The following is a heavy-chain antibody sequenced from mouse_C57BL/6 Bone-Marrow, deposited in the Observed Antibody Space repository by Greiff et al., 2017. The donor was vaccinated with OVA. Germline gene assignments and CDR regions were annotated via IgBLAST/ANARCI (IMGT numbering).Heavy chain of an antibody. Sequence: VQLQQSGPELVKPGASVKIPCKASGYTFTDYNMDWVKQSHGKSLEWIGDINPNNGGTIYNQKFKGKATLTVDKSSSTAYMELRSLTSEDTAVYYCARRGNWVWYFDVWGTGTTVTVSS. D-gene: IGHD4-1*01. CDR2: INPNNGGT. J-gene: IGHJ1*03. V-gene: IGHV1-18*01. CDR3: ARRGNWVWYFDV. CDR1: GYTFTDYN.